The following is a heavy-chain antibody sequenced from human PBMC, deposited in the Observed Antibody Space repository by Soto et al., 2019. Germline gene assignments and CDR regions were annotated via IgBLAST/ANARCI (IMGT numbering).Heavy chain of an antibody. CDR3: SREHFPSTCDSFDY. CDR1: GYTFTTYG. D-gene: IGHD3-3*02. J-gene: IGHJ4*02. V-gene: IGHV1-18*04. Sequence: QVQLVQSGAEMKKPGASVKVSCKASGYTFTTYGISWVRQARGQGLEWRGWISAYNGNTHYSQKPQGRVTMTTDTYTSTAYVELRILRSDDTAVYYYSREHFPSTCDSFDYWGQGTLVTVSS. CDR2: ISAYNGNT.